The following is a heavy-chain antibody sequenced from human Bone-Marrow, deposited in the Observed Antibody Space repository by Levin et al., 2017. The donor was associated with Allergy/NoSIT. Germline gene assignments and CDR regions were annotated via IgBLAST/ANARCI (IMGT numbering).Heavy chain of an antibody. CDR3: AKGISGSSSFRAVSLYYYYGMDV. CDR1: GFTFSTYG. J-gene: IGHJ6*02. D-gene: IGHD6-6*01. Sequence: HGESLKISCAASGFTFSTYGMHWVRQAPGKGLEWVAVIAYDGSNKYYAESVKGRFTISRDNSKNTLFLQMHSLRTEDTAVYFCAKGISGSSSFRAVSLYYYYGMDVWGQGTTVIVSS. V-gene: IGHV3-30*18. CDR2: IAYDGSNK.